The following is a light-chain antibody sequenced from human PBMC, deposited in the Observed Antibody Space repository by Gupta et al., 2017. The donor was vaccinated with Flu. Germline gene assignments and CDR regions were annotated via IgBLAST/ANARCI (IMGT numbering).Light chain of an antibody. J-gene: IGLJ1*01. CDR1: SSDVGGYNY. V-gene: IGLV2-11*01. CDR3: YSYAGSVYV. CDR2: DVS. Sequence: QSALTQPRSVSWSPRQSVTISCTGTSSDVGGYNYVSWYQQHPGKAPNLMIYDVSKRPSGVPDRFSGSKSGNTATLTISGLQAEDEADYYCYSYAGSVYVFGTGTKVTVL.